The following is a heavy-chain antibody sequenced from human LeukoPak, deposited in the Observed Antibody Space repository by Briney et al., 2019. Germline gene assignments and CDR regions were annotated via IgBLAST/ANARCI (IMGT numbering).Heavy chain of an antibody. CDR2: TYYRSKWYN. CDR3: ARVGYSSVWTPFAMDV. Sequence: QTLSLTCAISGDSVSSNSAAWNWIRQSPSRGLEWLGRTYYRSKWYNDYAVSVKSRITINPDTSKNQFSLQLNSVTPEDTAVYYCARVGYSSVWTPFAMDVWGQGTTVTVSS. CDR1: GDSVSSNSAA. V-gene: IGHV6-1*01. D-gene: IGHD6-19*01. J-gene: IGHJ6*02.